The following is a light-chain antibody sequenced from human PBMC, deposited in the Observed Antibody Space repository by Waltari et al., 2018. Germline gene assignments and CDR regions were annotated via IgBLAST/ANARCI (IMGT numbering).Light chain of an antibody. J-gene: IGKJ1*01. Sequence: DIQMTQSPSSLSASVGDRVTITCRASQSINTRLNWYQQKPGKAPKLLIYAASNLQSGVPSRFSGSGSGTDFTLTISNLQPEDSSTYYCLQRLSTHRTFGQGTKVEIK. CDR2: AAS. CDR1: QSINTR. CDR3: LQRLSTHRT. V-gene: IGKV1-39*01.